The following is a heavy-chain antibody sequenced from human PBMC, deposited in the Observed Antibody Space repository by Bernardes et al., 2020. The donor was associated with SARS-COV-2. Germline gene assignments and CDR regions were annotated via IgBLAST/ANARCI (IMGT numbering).Heavy chain of an antibody. J-gene: IGHJ4*02. Sequence: GSLRLSCAASGFTFSSYAMSWVRQAPGKGLEWVSAISGSGGSTYYADSVKGRFTISRDNSKNTLYLQMNSLRAEDTAVYYCAKVNRDIRFLEWLLDYWGQGTLVTVSS. CDR2: ISGSGGST. V-gene: IGHV3-23*01. CDR1: GFTFSSYA. CDR3: AKVNRDIRFLEWLLDY. D-gene: IGHD3-3*01.